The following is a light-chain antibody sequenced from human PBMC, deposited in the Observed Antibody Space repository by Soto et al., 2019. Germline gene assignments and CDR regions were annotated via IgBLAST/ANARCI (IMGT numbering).Light chain of an antibody. CDR3: LQFSAWPLT. CDR2: FAS. V-gene: IGKV3-15*01. Sequence: IVMTQSPATLSVSPGEKATLSCRASQSVCNNLAWWQQKPGQAPRLLVYFASTRATGVPARFSGSGSGTEFSLTISSLQSEDFALYYCLQFSAWPLTFGGGTKVETK. CDR1: QSVCNN. J-gene: IGKJ4*01.